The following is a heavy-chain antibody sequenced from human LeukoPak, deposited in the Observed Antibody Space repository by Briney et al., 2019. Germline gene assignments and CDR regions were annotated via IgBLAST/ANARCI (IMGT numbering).Heavy chain of an antibody. V-gene: IGHV3-7*05. Sequence: AGGSLRLSCAASGFTFNTYWMTWVRQAPGKGLEWEANINQDGSEKYYVDSMKGRFTISRDNAKNSLYLQMNSLRAEDTAVYYCARVSFNAFDIWGQGTVVTVSS. D-gene: IGHD3-16*02. CDR2: INQDGSEK. CDR1: GFTFNTYW. J-gene: IGHJ3*02. CDR3: ARVSFNAFDI.